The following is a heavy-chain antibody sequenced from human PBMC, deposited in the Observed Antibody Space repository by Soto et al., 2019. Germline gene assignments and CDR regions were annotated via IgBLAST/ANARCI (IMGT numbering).Heavy chain of an antibody. D-gene: IGHD3-10*01. Sequence: SETLSLTCTVSGGSISSYYWSWIRQPPGKGLEWIGYIYYSGSTNYNPSLKSRVTISVDTSKNQFSLKLSSVTAADTAVYYCARESTPGEFDPWGQGTLVTVSS. CDR3: ARESTPGEFDP. J-gene: IGHJ5*02. CDR1: GGSISSYY. CDR2: IYYSGST. V-gene: IGHV4-59*01.